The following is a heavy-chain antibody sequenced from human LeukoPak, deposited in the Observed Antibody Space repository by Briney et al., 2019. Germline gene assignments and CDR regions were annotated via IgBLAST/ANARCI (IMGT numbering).Heavy chain of an antibody. V-gene: IGHV4-59*01. D-gene: IGHD3-22*01. J-gene: IGHJ5*02. CDR3: ARYVDYYDSSGIPEGFDP. CDR1: GGSISSYY. CDR2: IYYSGST. Sequence: SETLSLTCTVSGGSISSYYWSWIRQPPGTGLEWIGYIYYSGSTNYNPSLKSRVTISVDTSKNQFSLKLSSVTAADTAVYYCARYVDYYDSSGIPEGFDPWGQGTLVTVSS.